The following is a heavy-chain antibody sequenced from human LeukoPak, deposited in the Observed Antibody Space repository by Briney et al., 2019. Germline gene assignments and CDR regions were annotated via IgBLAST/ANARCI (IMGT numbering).Heavy chain of an antibody. D-gene: IGHD3-3*01. V-gene: IGHV1-2*02. CDR1: GYTFTGYY. CDR3: ARGSLNYYDFWSGYYSY. J-gene: IGHJ4*02. CDR2: INPNSGGT. Sequence: AASVEVSCKASGYTFTGYYMHWVRQAPGQGLEWMGWINPNSGGTNYAQKFQGRVNMTRDTSISTAYMELSRLRSDDTAVYYCARGSLNYYDFWSGYYSYWGQGTLVTVSS.